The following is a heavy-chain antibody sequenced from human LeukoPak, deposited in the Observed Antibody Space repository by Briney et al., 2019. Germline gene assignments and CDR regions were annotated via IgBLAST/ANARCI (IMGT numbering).Heavy chain of an antibody. CDR3: ASLGIAAAYINDAFDI. J-gene: IGHJ3*02. D-gene: IGHD6-13*01. V-gene: IGHV3-21*01. CDR2: ISSSSSYI. Sequence: GSLRLSCAASGFTFSTSSMNWVRQAPGKGLEWVSSISSSSSYIYYADSVKGRFTISRDNAKNSLYLQMNSLRAEDTAVYYCASLGIAAAYINDAFDIWGQGTMVTVSS. CDR1: GFTFSTSS.